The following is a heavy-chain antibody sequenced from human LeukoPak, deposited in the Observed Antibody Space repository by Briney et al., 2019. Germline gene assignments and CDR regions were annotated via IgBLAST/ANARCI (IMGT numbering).Heavy chain of an antibody. Sequence: PGGSLRLSCAASGFTFSNYGIYWVRQAPGKGLEWVAVSSYDERTAYYADSMKGRFAISRDNSKNMLYPQMNSLRAEDTAVYYCAKEGGRGHQYFDYWGQGTLVTVSS. CDR1: GFTFSNYG. CDR3: AKEGGRGHQYFDY. D-gene: IGHD2-15*01. J-gene: IGHJ4*02. V-gene: IGHV3-30*18. CDR2: SSYDERTA.